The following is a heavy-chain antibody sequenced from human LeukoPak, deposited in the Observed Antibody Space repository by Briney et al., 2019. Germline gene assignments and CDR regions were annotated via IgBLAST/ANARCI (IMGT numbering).Heavy chain of an antibody. CDR2: ISGSGGST. J-gene: IGHJ4*02. V-gene: IGHV3-23*01. Sequence: PGGSLRLSCAASGFTFSSYAMSWVRQAPGKGPEWVSAISGSGGSTYYADSVKGRFTISRDNSKNTLYLQMNSLRAEDTAVYYCAKDMIYGSGSYYNPIFDYWGQGTLVTVSS. CDR1: GFTFSSYA. CDR3: AKDMIYGSGSYYNPIFDY. D-gene: IGHD3-10*01.